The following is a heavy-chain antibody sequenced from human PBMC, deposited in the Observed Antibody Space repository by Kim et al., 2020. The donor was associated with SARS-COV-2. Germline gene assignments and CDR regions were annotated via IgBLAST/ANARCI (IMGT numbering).Heavy chain of an antibody. V-gene: IGHV3-48*02. CDR1: GFTFSSYS. Sequence: GGSLRLSCAASGFTFSSYSMNWVRQAPGKGLEWVSYISSSSSTIYYADSVKGRFTISRDNAKNSLYLQMNSLRDEDTAVYYCARDPTPLNYDILTGSNGMDVWGQGTTVTVSS. CDR3: ARDPTPLNYDILTGSNGMDV. J-gene: IGHJ6*02. D-gene: IGHD3-9*01. CDR2: ISSSSSTI.